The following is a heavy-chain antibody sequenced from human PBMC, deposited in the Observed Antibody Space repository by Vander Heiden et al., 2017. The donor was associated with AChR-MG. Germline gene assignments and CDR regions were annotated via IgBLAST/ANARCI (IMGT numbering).Heavy chain of an antibody. J-gene: IGHJ4*02. CDR2: INSDGTLI. V-gene: IGHV3-74*01. Sequence: EVPLVESGGGLVQPGGPLRLSCAATGFTFSTDWMHWVRQVPGKGLVWVSRINSDGTLITYADSVKGRFTISRDNAKNTLYLQMNSLRAEDTAVYYCVRGLGDFWGQGTLVTVSS. CDR1: GFTFSTDW. CDR3: VRGLGDF.